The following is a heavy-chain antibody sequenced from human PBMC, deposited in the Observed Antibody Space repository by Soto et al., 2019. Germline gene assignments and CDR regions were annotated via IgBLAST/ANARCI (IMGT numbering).Heavy chain of an antibody. CDR2: IYYSGST. D-gene: IGHD2-2*01. Sequence: SETLSLTCTVSGGSISSYYWSWIRQPPGKGLEWIGYIYYSGSTNYNPSLKSRVTISVDTSKNQFSLKLSSVTAADTAVYYCARLIHCKTTSCYFDYWGQGTLVTVSS. J-gene: IGHJ4*02. CDR3: ARLIHCKTTSCYFDY. CDR1: GGSISSYY. V-gene: IGHV4-59*01.